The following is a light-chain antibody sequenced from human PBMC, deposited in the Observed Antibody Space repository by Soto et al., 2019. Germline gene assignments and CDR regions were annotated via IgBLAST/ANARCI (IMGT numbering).Light chain of an antibody. CDR1: PGVRNS. CDR3: QQHSNWPWA. CDR2: DVS. Sequence: ETVLTQSPATLSLSPGERATLSCRASPGVRNSLAWYQQRPGQAPRLLIYDVSHRATGIPARFSGSGSGTDFTLTISSLDSEDFAVYYCQQHSNWPWAFGPGTKVDIK. V-gene: IGKV3-11*01. J-gene: IGKJ1*01.